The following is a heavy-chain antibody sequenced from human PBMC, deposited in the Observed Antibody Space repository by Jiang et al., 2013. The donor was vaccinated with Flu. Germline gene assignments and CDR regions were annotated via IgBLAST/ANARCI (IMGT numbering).Heavy chain of an antibody. CDR1: GDSVSNNSAA. V-gene: IGHV6-1*01. CDR3: AREHEGYCSGGNCYPGLRAFDV. D-gene: IGHD2-15*01. Sequence: PGLVKPSQTLSLTCHISGDSVSNNSAAWTWIRQSPSRGLEWLGRTYFRSTWYNEYALSVKSRITINPDTSKNQFSLQLTSVTAEETAVYYCAREHEGYCSGGNCYPGLRAFDVWAQGTMVTVSS. CDR2: TYFRSTWYN. J-gene: IGHJ3*01.